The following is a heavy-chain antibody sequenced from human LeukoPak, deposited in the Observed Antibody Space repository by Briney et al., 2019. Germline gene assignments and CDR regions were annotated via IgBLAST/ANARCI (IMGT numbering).Heavy chain of an antibody. J-gene: IGHJ4*02. CDR2: ISGSGGST. D-gene: IGHD6-13*01. V-gene: IGHV3-23*01. Sequence: SGGSLRLSCGASGFSVRSDAMSWFRQAPGKGLEWVSAISGSGGSTYYADSVKGRFTISRDNSKNTLYLQMNSLRAEDTDAYYCAKDAYSSSWYYFDYWGQGTLVTVSS. CDR3: AKDAYSSSWYYFDY. CDR1: GFSVRSDA.